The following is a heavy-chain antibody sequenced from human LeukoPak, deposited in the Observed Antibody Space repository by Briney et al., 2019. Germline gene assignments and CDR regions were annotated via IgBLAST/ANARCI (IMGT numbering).Heavy chain of an antibody. CDR1: GFTFSSYG. V-gene: IGHV3-30*18. Sequence: PGRSLRLSCAASGFTFSSYGMHWVRQAPGKGLEWVAVISYDGSNKYYADSVKGRFTISRDNSKNTLYLQMNSLRAEDTAVYYCAKEGVGYSSSWATPYFDYWGQGTPVTVSS. D-gene: IGHD6-13*01. CDR3: AKEGVGYSSSWATPYFDY. J-gene: IGHJ4*02. CDR2: ISYDGSNK.